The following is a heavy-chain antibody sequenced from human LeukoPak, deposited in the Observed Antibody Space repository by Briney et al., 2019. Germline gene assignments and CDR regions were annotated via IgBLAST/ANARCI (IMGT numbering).Heavy chain of an antibody. D-gene: IGHD6-6*01. V-gene: IGHV4-59*08. CDR1: GGSISSYY. J-gene: IGHJ5*02. CDR3: GRSIASHGPTHNWFGP. Sequence: SETLSLTCTVSGGSISSYYWSWIRQPPGKGLEWIGYIHYSGSTNYNPSLKSRVTISVDTSKNQFSLKLSSVTAADTAVYYCGRSIASHGPTHNWFGPWGQGTLVTVSS. CDR2: IHYSGST.